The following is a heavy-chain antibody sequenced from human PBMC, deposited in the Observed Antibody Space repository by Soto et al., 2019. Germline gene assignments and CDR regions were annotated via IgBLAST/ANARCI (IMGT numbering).Heavy chain of an antibody. Sequence: GASVKVSCKASGGTFSSYAISWVRQAPGQGLELMGWISPYNGNTDYAQKFQGRVTLTTDTSTSTAYMELRSIRSDDTAVYLCARNRYDYENNAYCQNLDYWGQGTLVTVSS. V-gene: IGHV1-18*01. CDR1: GGTFSSYA. CDR3: ARNRYDYENNAYCQNLDY. CDR2: ISPYNGNT. J-gene: IGHJ4*02. D-gene: IGHD3-22*01.